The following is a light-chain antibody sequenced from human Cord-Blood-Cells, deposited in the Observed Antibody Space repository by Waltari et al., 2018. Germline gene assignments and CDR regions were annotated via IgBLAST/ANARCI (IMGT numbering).Light chain of an antibody. V-gene: IGKV1-33*01. CDR3: QQYDNTPIT. Sequence: DIQMTQSPSPLSASEGERATITCQASQDISNYLNWYQQKPGKAPKLLIYAASNLETGVPSRFSGSGSGTDFTLTISSLQPEDIATYYCQQYDNTPITFGQGTRLEIK. CDR1: QDISNY. J-gene: IGKJ5*01. CDR2: AAS.